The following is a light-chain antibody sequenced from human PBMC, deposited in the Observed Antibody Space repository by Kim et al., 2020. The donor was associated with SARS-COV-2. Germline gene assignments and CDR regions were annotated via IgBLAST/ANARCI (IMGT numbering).Light chain of an antibody. CDR1: QRSSSW. V-gene: IGKV1D-16*01. Sequence: DIQMTQSPSSLSASVGERVTITCRASQRSSSWLAWYQQKPEKAPKCLIYAASSLQSGVPSRFSGSGSGTDFTLTISSLQPEDFATYYCQQYYSYPRTFGRGTKVDIK. J-gene: IGKJ1*01. CDR2: AAS. CDR3: QQYYSYPRT.